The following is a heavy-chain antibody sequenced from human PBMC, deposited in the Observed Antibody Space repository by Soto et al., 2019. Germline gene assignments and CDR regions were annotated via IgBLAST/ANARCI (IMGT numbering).Heavy chain of an antibody. D-gene: IGHD6-13*01. V-gene: IGHV6-1*01. CDR2: TYYRSKWYN. CDR3: ASDPALPGIAAARTSYFDY. CDR1: GDSVSSNSAA. Sequence: SETLSLTCAISGDSVSSNSAAWNWIRQSPSRGLEWLGRTYYRSKWYNDYAVSVKSRITINPYTSKNQFSLQLNSVTPEDTAVYYCASDPALPGIAAARTSYFDYWGQGTLVTVST. J-gene: IGHJ4*02.